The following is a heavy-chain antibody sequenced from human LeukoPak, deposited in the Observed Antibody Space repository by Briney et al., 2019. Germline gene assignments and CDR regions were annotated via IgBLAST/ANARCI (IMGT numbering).Heavy chain of an antibody. Sequence: PSETLSLTRPLSGGSISSGCSYWSWLRQPAGKGREWFGEINHSGSTNYNPSLESGVTISVDTSKNQFSLMLSSVTAADTAVYYCASGRRDGYNRHSSIFGYWGQGTLVTVSS. CDR2: INHSGST. CDR3: ASGRRDGYNRHSSIFGY. V-gene: IGHV4-61*10. CDR1: GGSISSGCSY. D-gene: IGHD5-24*01. J-gene: IGHJ4*02.